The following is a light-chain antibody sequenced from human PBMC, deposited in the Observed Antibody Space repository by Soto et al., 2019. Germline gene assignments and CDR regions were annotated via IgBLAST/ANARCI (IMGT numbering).Light chain of an antibody. CDR1: QDIIYY. Sequence: DIRMTQSPSSLSAFVGDTVTITCRASQDIIYYLAWYQQKPGKIPKLLIHSASTLQIGVQSRFSGTGSGTVFTRTIINLQPEDVATYYCQQYNSAPNTFGQGSRLEIK. J-gene: IGKJ2*01. CDR3: QQYNSAPNT. V-gene: IGKV1-27*01. CDR2: SAS.